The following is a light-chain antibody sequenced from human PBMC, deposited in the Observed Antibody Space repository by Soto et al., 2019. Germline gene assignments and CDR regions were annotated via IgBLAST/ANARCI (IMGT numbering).Light chain of an antibody. J-gene: IGKJ4*01. V-gene: IGKV3-20*01. CDR3: QQYGSSPLT. CDR2: GAS. Sequence: EIVLTQSPGTLSLSPGERATLSCRASQSVSSSYLAWYQQKPGQAPRLLIYGASSRATGIPDRFSGSGSGTEFTVTSSRLEPEDFAVYYCQQYGSSPLTCGGGTKVEIK. CDR1: QSVSSSY.